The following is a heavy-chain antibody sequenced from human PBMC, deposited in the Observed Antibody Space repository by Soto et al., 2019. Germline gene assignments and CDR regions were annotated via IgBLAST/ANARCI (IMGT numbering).Heavy chain of an antibody. CDR3: AKSKLGDFWPVGGDV. CDR2: ISGSGGNT. V-gene: IGHV3-23*01. CDR1: GFTFSSYA. Sequence: EVQLLESGGGLVQPGGSLRLSCAASGFTFSSYAMSWVRQAPGKGLEWVSAISGSGGNTYYADSVKGRFTISRDNSKNTLYLQMNSLRAEDTSVYYCAKSKLGDFWPVGGDVWGQGTTVTVSS. D-gene: IGHD3-3*01. J-gene: IGHJ6*02.